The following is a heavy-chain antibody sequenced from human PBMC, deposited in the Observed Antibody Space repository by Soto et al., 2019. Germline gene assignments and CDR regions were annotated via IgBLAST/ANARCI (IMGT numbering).Heavy chain of an antibody. V-gene: IGHV1-69*18. CDR3: ARVVMTTVPASYYYGMDV. J-gene: IGHJ6*02. D-gene: IGHD4-4*01. CDR2: IIPFIGTA. Sequence: QVQLVQSGAEVKKPGSSVTVSWKASGGTFSSYAISWVRQAPGQGLEWMGRIIPFIGTAKYAQKFQGRVTIAADESTSTAYLELTSLRSEDTAVYYCARVVMTTVPASYYYGMDVWGQGTTVPVAS. CDR1: GGTFSSYA.